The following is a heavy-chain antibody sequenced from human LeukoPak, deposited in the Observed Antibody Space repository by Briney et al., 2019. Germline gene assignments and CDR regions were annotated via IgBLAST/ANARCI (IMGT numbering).Heavy chain of an antibody. J-gene: IGHJ5*02. Sequence: GGSLRLSCAASGFTFSSCAMSWVRQAPGKGLEWVSAISGSGGSTYYADSVKGRFTISRDNSKNTLYLQMNSLGAEDTAVYYCAKGSEDGLLWFGEFEWFDPWGQGTLVTVSS. CDR2: ISGSGGST. CDR1: GFTFSSCA. CDR3: AKGSEDGLLWFGEFEWFDP. D-gene: IGHD3-10*01. V-gene: IGHV3-23*01.